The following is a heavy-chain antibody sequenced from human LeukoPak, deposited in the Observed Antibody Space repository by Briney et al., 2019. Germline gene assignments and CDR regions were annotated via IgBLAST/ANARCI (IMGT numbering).Heavy chain of an antibody. CDR3: ARDPGVGSFDY. CDR2: TWYDGSNK. CDR1: GFTSSSYG. J-gene: IGHJ4*02. V-gene: IGHV3-33*01. Sequence: GRSLRLSCAASGFTSSSYGMHWVRQAPGKGLEWVAVTWYDGSNKYYADSVKGRFTISRDNSKNTLYLQMNSLRAEDTAVYYCARDPGVGSFDYWGQGTLVTVSS. D-gene: IGHD2-15*01.